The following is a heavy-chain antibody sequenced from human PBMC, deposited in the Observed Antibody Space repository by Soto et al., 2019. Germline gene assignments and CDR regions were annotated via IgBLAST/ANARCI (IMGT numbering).Heavy chain of an antibody. D-gene: IGHD2-15*01. CDR2: IYYSGST. CDR3: ARCPLPGGWSSLNYYFDY. Sequence: QVQLQESGPGLVKPSETLSLTCTVSGGSISSYYWSWIRQPPGKGLEWIGYIYYSGSTNYNPSLKSRVTISVDTSKNQFSLKLSSVTAADTAVYYCARCPLPGGWSSLNYYFDYWGQGTLVTVSS. V-gene: IGHV4-59*08. J-gene: IGHJ4*02. CDR1: GGSISSYY.